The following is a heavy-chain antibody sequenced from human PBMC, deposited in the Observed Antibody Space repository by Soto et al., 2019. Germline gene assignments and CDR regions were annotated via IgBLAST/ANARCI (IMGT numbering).Heavy chain of an antibody. CDR3: AKDRLAGGFDY. V-gene: IGHV3-30*18. J-gene: IGHJ4*02. Sequence: GGSLRLSCAASGFTFSSYGMHWVRQAPGKGLEWVAVISYDGSNKYYADSVKGRFTISRDNSKNTVYLQMNSLRADDTAVYYCAKDRLAGGFDYWGQGTLVTVSS. CDR1: GFTFSSYG. D-gene: IGHD3-16*01. CDR2: ISYDGSNK.